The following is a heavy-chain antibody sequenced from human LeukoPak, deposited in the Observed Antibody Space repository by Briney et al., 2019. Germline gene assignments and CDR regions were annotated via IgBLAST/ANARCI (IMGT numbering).Heavy chain of an antibody. CDR3: AKDRYETGSYYFDY. V-gene: IGHV3-30*18. CDR2: TSYDGTYK. D-gene: IGHD1-1*01. Sequence: PGGSLRLSCAASGFTFSSYGVHCVRQAPGKGLEWVAVTSYDGTYKYYADSVKGRFTISRDNSKNTLYLQMNSLRAEDTAVYYCAKDRYETGSYYFDYWGQGTLVTVSS. CDR1: GFTFSSYG. J-gene: IGHJ4*02.